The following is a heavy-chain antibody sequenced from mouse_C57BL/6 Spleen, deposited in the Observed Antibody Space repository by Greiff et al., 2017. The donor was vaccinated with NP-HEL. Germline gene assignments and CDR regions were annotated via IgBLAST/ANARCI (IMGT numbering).Heavy chain of an antibody. CDR1: GYAFTNYL. D-gene: IGHD4-1*01. CDR2: INPGSGGT. CDR3: ARGLEAPGTGFAY. V-gene: IGHV1-54*01. J-gene: IGHJ3*01. Sequence: VQLQQSGAELVRPGTSVKVSCKASGYAFTNYLIEWVKQRPGQGLEWIGVINPGSGGTNYNEKFKGKATLTADKSSSTAYMQLSSLTSEDSAVYFCARGLEAPGTGFAYWGRGTLVTVSA.